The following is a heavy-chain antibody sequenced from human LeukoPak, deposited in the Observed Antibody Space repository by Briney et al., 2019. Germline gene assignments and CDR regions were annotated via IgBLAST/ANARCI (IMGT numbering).Heavy chain of an antibody. CDR1: GFSFDEYT. Sequence: GGSLRLSCEASGFSFDEYTMHWLRQAPGKGLEWVSLIGYEGDTTSYADSVRGRFTVYRDNSKNSLFLQMSSLRTDDTGFYYCAKDGHYCTATTCYTSWFDPWGQGTLVTLSS. CDR2: IGYEGDTT. V-gene: IGHV3-43*01. CDR3: AKDGHYCTATTCYTSWFDP. D-gene: IGHD1/OR15-1a*01. J-gene: IGHJ5*02.